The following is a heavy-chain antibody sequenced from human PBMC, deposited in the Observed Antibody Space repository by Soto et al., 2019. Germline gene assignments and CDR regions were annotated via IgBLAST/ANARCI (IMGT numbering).Heavy chain of an antibody. CDR1: GYTFTSYA. CDR3: VRAPHNNRFKFFH. J-gene: IGHJ1*01. D-gene: IGHD1-1*01. CDR2: INAGNGNT. V-gene: IGHV1-3*01. Sequence: ASVKVSCKASGYTFTSYAMHWVRQAPGQRLEWMGWINAGNGNTKYSQKFQGRVTITTDTSASTAYMELSRLRSEDTAVYHCVRAPHNNRFKFFHWGQGTRVTVSS.